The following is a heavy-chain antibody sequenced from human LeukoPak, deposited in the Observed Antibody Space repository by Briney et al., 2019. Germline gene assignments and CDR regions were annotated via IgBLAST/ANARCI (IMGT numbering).Heavy chain of an antibody. V-gene: IGHV3-23*01. D-gene: IGHD6-13*01. J-gene: IGHJ3*02. CDR1: GFTFSSYA. CDR2: ISGSGGST. Sequence: PGGSLRLFCAASGFTFSSYAMSWVRQAPGKGLEWVSAISGSGGSTYYADSVKGRFTISRDNAKNSLYLQMNSLRAEDTALYYCAKGWLPGIAAAHDAFDIWGQGTMVTVSS. CDR3: AKGWLPGIAAAHDAFDI.